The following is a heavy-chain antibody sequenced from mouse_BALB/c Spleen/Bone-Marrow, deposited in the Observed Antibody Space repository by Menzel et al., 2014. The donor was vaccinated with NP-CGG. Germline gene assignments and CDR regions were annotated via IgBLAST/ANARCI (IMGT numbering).Heavy chain of an antibody. V-gene: IGHV1-87*01. J-gene: IGHJ2*01. CDR3: ARGRNYYGSSYYFDY. Sequence: QVQLKESGAELARPGASVKLSCKASGYTFTSYWVQWVKQRPGQGLEWIGAIYPGDGDTRYTQKFKGKATLTADKSSSTAYMQLSSLASEDSAVYYCARGRNYYGSSYYFDYWGQGTTLTVSS. CDR2: IYPGDGDT. D-gene: IGHD1-1*01. CDR1: GYTFTSYW.